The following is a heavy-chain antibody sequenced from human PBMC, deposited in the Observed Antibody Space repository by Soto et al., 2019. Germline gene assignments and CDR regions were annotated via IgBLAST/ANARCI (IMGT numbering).Heavy chain of an antibody. CDR2: ISSSSSTI. CDR3: ASEYDYGDLNYYYYGMDV. Sequence: EVQLVESGGGLVQPGGSLRLSCAASGFTFSSYSMNWVRQAPGKGLEWVSYISSSSSTIYYADSVKGPFTISRANAKNSLYLQMNSLRDEDTAVYYCASEYDYGDLNYYYYGMDVWGQGTTVTVSS. J-gene: IGHJ6*02. D-gene: IGHD4-17*01. V-gene: IGHV3-48*02. CDR1: GFTFSSYS.